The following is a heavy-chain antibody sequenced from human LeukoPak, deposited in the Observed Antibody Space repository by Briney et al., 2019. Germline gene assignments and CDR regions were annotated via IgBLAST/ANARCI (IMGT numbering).Heavy chain of an antibody. J-gene: IGHJ4*02. D-gene: IGHD3-22*01. V-gene: IGHV4-61*02. CDR3: ARGGKFYYDTSGFIG. CDR2: IYTSGST. CDR1: GGSISSGSYY. Sequence: SETLSLTCTVSGGSISSGSYYWSWIRQPAGKGLEWIGRIYTSGSTNYNPSLKSRVTISVDTSKNQFSLKLSSVTAADTAVYYCARGGKFYYDTSGFIGWGQGTLVTVSS.